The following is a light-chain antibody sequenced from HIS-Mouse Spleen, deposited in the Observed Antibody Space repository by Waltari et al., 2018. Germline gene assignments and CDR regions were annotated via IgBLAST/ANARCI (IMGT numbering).Light chain of an antibody. Sequence: SYELTQPPSVSVSPGQTASITCSGDKLGDKYACWYQQKPGQSPVLVIYQDSKRPSGIPERVSVCNSGNTATLTISGTQAMDEADYYCRAWDSSTVVVGGGTKLTVL. CDR2: QDS. V-gene: IGLV3-1*01. CDR3: RAWDSSTVV. J-gene: IGLJ2*01. CDR1: KLGDKY.